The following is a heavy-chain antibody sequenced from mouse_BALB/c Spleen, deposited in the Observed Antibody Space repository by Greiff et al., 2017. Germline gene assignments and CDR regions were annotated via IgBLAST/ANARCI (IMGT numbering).Heavy chain of an antibody. V-gene: IGHV1-4*01. CDR2: INPSGVYT. CDR1: GYIFTTYT. Sequence: QVQLKESGAELARPGASVKMSCKASGYIFTTYTIHWIRQRPGQGLEWIGYINPSGVYTNYNQKFKDKATLTADKSSSTAYMQLSSLTSDDSAVYYCAREEGGYPMDYWGQGTSVTVSS. CDR3: AREEGGYPMDY. J-gene: IGHJ4*01.